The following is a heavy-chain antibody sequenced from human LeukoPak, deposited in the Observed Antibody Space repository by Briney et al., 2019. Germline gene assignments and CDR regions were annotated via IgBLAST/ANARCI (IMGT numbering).Heavy chain of an antibody. D-gene: IGHD3-10*01. Sequence: SVKVSCKASGFRFTSYDINWVRQASGQGLEWMGWMNPNNGNTGYAQKFQGRVTMTRDTSISTAYMELRDLRSEDTAVYYCVRDGEGVAISVNYWFDPWGQGTLVTVSS. CDR3: VRDGEGVAISVNYWFDP. CDR1: GFRFTSYD. J-gene: IGHJ5*02. CDR2: MNPNNGNT. V-gene: IGHV1-8*01.